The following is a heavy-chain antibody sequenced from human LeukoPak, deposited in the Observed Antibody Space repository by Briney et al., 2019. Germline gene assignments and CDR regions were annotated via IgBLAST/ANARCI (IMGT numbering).Heavy chain of an antibody. D-gene: IGHD6-13*01. CDR2: IYPGDSDT. CDR1: GYTFTNYW. Sequence: GDSLKISCKGSGYTFTNYWIGWVRQMPGKGLEWMGIIYPGDSDTRYSPSFQGQVTISADNFITTAYLQWSSLKASDTAMYYCARREAVAATQLDAFDIWGQGTMVTVSS. V-gene: IGHV5-51*01. CDR3: ARREAVAATQLDAFDI. J-gene: IGHJ3*02.